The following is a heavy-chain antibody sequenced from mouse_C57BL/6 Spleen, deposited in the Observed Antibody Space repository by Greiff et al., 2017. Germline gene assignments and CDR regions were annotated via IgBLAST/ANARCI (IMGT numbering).Heavy chain of an antibody. J-gene: IGHJ2*01. Sequence: QVQLQQSGAELARPGASVKLSCKASGYTFTSYGISWVKQRTGQGLEWIGEIYPRSGNTYYNEKFKGKATLTADKSSSTAYMELRSLTSEDSAVYYCAMYYGSSYLYYFDYWGQGTTLTVSS. CDR1: GYTFTSYG. D-gene: IGHD1-1*01. CDR2: IYPRSGNT. CDR3: AMYYGSSYLYYFDY. V-gene: IGHV1-81*01.